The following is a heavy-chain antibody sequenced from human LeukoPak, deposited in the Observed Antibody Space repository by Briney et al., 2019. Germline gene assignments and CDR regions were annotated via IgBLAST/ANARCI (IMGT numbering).Heavy chain of an antibody. Sequence: GGSLRLSCAASGFTFSSYGMHWVRQAPGRGLEWVAVISYDGSNKYYADSVKGRFTISRDNSKNTLYLQMNSLRAEDTAVYYCATRNKPGIPFDYWGQGTLVTVSS. V-gene: IGHV3-30*03. CDR1: GFTFSSYG. D-gene: IGHD7-27*01. J-gene: IGHJ4*02. CDR2: ISYDGSNK. CDR3: ATRNKPGIPFDY.